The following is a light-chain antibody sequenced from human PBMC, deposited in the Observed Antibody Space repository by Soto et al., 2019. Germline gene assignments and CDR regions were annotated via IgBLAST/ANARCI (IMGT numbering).Light chain of an antibody. CDR3: QYFGTSPVIV. Sequence: PWDRATLSCRASRTVSGNYLAWYQQRPNQAPRLLIFDAIRRAAGIPDRFSGSGSGTDFTLTISRLEPEDFAVYFCQYFGTSPVIVFGGGTKVDMK. V-gene: IGKV3-20*01. CDR1: RTVSGNY. J-gene: IGKJ4*01. CDR2: DAI.